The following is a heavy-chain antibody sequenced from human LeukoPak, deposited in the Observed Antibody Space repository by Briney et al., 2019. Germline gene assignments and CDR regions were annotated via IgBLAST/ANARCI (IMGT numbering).Heavy chain of an antibody. V-gene: IGHV1-8*02. Sequence: ASVKVSCKASGYTFTGYYMHWVRQATGQGLEWMGWMNPNSGNTGYAQKFQGRVTMTRNTSISTAYMELSSLRSEDTAVYYCARRQSYWGSYRYNFIYWGQGTLVTVSS. CDR1: GYTFTGYY. CDR2: MNPNSGNT. D-gene: IGHD3-16*02. J-gene: IGHJ4*02. CDR3: ARRQSYWGSYRYNFIY.